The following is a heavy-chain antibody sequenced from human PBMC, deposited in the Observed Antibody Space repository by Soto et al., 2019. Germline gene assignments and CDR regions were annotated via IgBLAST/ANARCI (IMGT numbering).Heavy chain of an antibody. CDR3: ATVGQQLVRDDY. CDR1: GFTFSSYA. V-gene: IGHV3-23*01. Sequence: PGGSLRLSCAASGFTFSSYAMSWARQAPGKGLEWVSAISGSGGSTFYADSVKGRFTISRDNSKNTLYLQMNSLRAEDTAVYYCATVGQQLVRDDYWGQGTLVTVSS. D-gene: IGHD6-13*01. CDR2: ISGSGGST. J-gene: IGHJ4*02.